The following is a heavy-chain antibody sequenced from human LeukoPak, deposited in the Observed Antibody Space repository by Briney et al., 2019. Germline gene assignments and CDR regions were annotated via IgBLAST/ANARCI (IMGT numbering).Heavy chain of an antibody. Sequence: SETLSLTCAVYGGSFSGYSWNWIRQPPGKGLEWIGGINHSGSTNHNPSLKRRVTISVDTSKNQISLKLSSVTAADTAVYYCARETNYYFDYWGQGNLVTVSS. CDR2: INHSGST. D-gene: IGHD2-8*01. CDR3: ARETNYYFDY. V-gene: IGHV4-34*01. CDR1: GGSFSGYS. J-gene: IGHJ4*02.